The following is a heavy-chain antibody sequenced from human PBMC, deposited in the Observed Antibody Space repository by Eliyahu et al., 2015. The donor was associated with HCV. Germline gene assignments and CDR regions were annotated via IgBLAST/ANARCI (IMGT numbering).Heavy chain of an antibody. CDR2: ISADNGHT. CDR3: ARGIVGEVGYDH. CDR1: GYTFXPYA. J-gene: IGHJ4*02. V-gene: IGHV1-3*01. Sequence: QVHLVQSGAEVKKPGASVKVSCKASGYTFXPYAMHWVRQAPGQRLEWMGWISADNGHTKYSQKFQGRVTITSDTSASTAYMELSSLRSEDTAVYYCARGIVGEVGYDHWGQGTLVTVSS. D-gene: IGHD3-16*01.